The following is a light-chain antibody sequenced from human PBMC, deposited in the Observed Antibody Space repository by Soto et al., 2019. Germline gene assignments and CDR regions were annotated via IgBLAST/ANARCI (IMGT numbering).Light chain of an antibody. CDR1: QSVSSSY. Sequence: EIVLTQSPGTLSLSPGERATLSCRASQSVSSSYLAWYQEKPGQAPRLLIYGASSRATGIPDRFSGSGSGTDFTLPISRLEPEDFAVYYCQQYGSPPYNFGQGTKLEIK. CDR3: QQYGSPPYN. CDR2: GAS. V-gene: IGKV3-20*01. J-gene: IGKJ2*01.